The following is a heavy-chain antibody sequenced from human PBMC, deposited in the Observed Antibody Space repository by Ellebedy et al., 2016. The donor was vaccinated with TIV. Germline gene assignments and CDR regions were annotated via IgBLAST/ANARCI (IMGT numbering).Heavy chain of an antibody. J-gene: IGHJ3*02. CDR2: IRSKPNNYAT. CDR1: GFTFSGSA. CDR3: TFVRGDAFDI. V-gene: IGHV3-73*01. Sequence: GGSLRLSCAASGFTFSGSAMHWVRQASGKGPEWVGRIRSKPNNYATAYAASVKGRFTISRDDSKNTTYLQMNSLKSEDTAVYYCTFVRGDAFDIWGQGTMVTVSS.